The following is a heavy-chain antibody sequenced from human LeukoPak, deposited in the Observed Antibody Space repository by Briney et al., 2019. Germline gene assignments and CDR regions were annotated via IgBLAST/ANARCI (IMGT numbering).Heavy chain of an antibody. D-gene: IGHD5-18*01. CDR1: GGTFSTSA. Sequence: GASVKVSCKASGGTFSTSAISWVRQAPGQGLEWVGGIIPIFATANYAQKFQGRVTITADVSTNTAYLHMSSLISEDTAVYFCARDAPSETPVVSAFDIWGQGTMVTVSS. J-gene: IGHJ3*02. CDR2: IIPIFATA. CDR3: ARDAPSETPVVSAFDI. V-gene: IGHV1-69*13.